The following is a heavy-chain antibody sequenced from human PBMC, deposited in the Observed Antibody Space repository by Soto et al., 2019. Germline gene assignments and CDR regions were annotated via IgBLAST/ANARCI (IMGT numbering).Heavy chain of an antibody. CDR1: GFTFSSYA. V-gene: IGHV3-30-3*01. J-gene: IGHJ4*02. CDR2: ISYDGSNK. D-gene: IGHD6-6*01. Sequence: VQLVESGGGVVQPGRSLRLSCAASGFTFSSYAMHWVRQAPGKGLEWVAVISYDGSNKYYADSVKGRFTISRDNSKNTLYLQMNSLRAEDTAVYYCARDPSSSYYFDYWGQGTLVTVSS. CDR3: ARDPSSSYYFDY.